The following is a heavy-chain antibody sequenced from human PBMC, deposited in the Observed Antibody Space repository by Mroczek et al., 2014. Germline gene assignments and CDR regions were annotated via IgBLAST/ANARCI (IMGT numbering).Heavy chain of an antibody. CDR3: ASGGYGSGSYSDY. CDR1: GGSISSYY. J-gene: IGHJ4*02. CDR2: IYYSGST. D-gene: IGHD3-10*01. V-gene: IGHV4-59*01. Sequence: QVQLQQWGPGLVKPSETLSLTCTVSGGSISSYYWSWIRQPPGKGLEWIGYIYYSGSTNYNPSLKSRVTISVDTSKNQFSLKLSSVTAADTAVYYCASGGYGSGSYSDYWGQGTLVTVSS.